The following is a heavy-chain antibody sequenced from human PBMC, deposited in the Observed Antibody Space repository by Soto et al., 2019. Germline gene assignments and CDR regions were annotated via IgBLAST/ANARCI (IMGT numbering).Heavy chain of an antibody. V-gene: IGHV4-59*01. CDR1: GGSISSYY. Sequence: SETLSLTCTVSGGSISSYYWSWIRQPPGKGPEWIGYIYYSGSTNYNPSLKSRVTISVDTSKNQFSLKLSSVTAADTAVYYCARHNYGSGSTYFDYWGQGTLVTVSS. CDR3: ARHNYGSGSTYFDY. D-gene: IGHD3-10*01. J-gene: IGHJ4*02. CDR2: IYYSGST.